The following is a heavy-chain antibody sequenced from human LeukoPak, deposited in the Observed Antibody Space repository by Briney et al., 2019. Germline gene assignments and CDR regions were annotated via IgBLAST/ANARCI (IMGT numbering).Heavy chain of an antibody. V-gene: IGHV3-7*01. CDR1: GFTFSNYW. CDR3: ARDDSSGYYFGY. Sequence: GGSLRLSCAVSGFTFSNYWMSWVRQAPGNGLEWVANIKQDGSVKYYVDSVKGRFTISRENAKNSLYLQMDSLRVEDTAVYYCARDDSSGYYFGYWGQGTLVTASS. D-gene: IGHD3-22*01. CDR2: IKQDGSVK. J-gene: IGHJ4*02.